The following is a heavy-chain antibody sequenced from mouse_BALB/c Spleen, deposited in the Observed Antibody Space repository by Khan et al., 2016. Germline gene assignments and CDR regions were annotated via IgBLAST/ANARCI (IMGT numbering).Heavy chain of an antibody. CDR3: ARSAYGDHRYNTMNC. D-gene: IGHD2-13*01. J-gene: IGHJ4*01. Sequence: QVQLQQPGTELVRPGASVKLSCKASGYSFTRYWMNWVKQRPGQGLEWIGMIHPSDSESRLNQKFKDKATLTVDNSSSIAYMQLSSPTSEDSAVYYYARSAYGDHRYNTMNCWGGGASVTVSS. CDR2: IHPSDSES. CDR1: GYSFTRYW. V-gene: IGHV1-61*01.